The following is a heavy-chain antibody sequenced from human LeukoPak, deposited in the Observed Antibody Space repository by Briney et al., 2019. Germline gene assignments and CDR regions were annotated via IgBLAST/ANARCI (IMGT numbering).Heavy chain of an antibody. CDR2: IYTSGST. J-gene: IGHJ4*02. V-gene: IGHV4-30-4*01. CDR3: ARDGYYYDSSGYYEKMYYFDY. D-gene: IGHD3-22*01. Sequence: PSQTLSLTCTVSGGSISSGDYYWSWIRQPPGKGLEWIGYIYTSGSTNYNPSLKSRVTMSVDTSKNQFSLKLSSVTAADTAVYYCARDGYYYDSSGYYEKMYYFDYWGQGTLVTVSS. CDR1: GGSISSGDYY.